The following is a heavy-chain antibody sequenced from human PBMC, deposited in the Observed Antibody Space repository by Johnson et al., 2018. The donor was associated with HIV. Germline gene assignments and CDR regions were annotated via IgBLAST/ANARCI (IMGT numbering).Heavy chain of an antibody. Sequence: VQLVESGGGLVQPGGSLRLSCAASGFTFDDYGMTWVRQAPGKGLEWVSGINWNGGSTGYADSVKGRFTISRDNAKNSLYLQMNSLRAEDTAVYYCAREEYSSSLVAFDIWGQGTMVTVSS. CDR1: GFTFDDYG. CDR3: AREEYSSSLVAFDI. J-gene: IGHJ3*02. V-gene: IGHV3-20*04. D-gene: IGHD6-6*01. CDR2: INWNGGST.